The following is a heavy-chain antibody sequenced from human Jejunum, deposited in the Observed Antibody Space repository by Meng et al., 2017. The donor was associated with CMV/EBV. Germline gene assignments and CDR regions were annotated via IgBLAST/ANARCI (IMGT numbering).Heavy chain of an antibody. V-gene: IGHV3-21*01. Sequence: EVQLVESGGGLVKPGGSLRLSCAASGFTFSSFTINWVRQVPGKGLEWVSSISSEGADMYYSESVKGRFTISRDNAKNSLYLQMHSLRVDDTAVYYCARMWMGATRANSFDIWGQGTMVTVS. CDR3: ARMWMGATRANSFDI. CDR1: GFTFSSFT. D-gene: IGHD1-26*01. J-gene: IGHJ3*02. CDR2: ISSEGADM.